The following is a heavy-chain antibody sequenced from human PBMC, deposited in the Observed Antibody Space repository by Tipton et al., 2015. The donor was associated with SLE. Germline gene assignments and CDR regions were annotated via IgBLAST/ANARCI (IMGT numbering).Heavy chain of an antibody. CDR3: ARRDGYCSSTICYMNY. CDR1: GFTFSIYA. CDR2: IWYNGSNK. D-gene: IGHD2-2*02. Sequence: SLRLSCAASGFTFSIYAMHWVRQAPGKGLEWVAVIWYNGSNKYYADSVKGRFTISRDNSKNTLYLQMNSLRAEDTAVYYCARRDGYCSSTICYMNYWGQGTLVTVSS. V-gene: IGHV3-33*08. J-gene: IGHJ4*02.